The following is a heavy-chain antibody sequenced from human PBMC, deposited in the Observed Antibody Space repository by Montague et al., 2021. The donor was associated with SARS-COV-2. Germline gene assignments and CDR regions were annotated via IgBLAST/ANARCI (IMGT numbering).Heavy chain of an antibody. D-gene: IGHD2-21*01. CDR3: ARARTSLIVVVNEFDY. V-gene: IGHV4-31*01. CDR2: IYYSGSS. CDR1: GGSISSGSYY. Sequence: TLSLTCTVSGGSISSGSYYWSWIRQHPGKGLEWIGYIYYSGSSYYNLSLKSQVTISVDTSKNQFSLRLSSVTAADTAVYYCARARTSLIVVVNEFDYWGQGTLVTVSS. J-gene: IGHJ4*02.